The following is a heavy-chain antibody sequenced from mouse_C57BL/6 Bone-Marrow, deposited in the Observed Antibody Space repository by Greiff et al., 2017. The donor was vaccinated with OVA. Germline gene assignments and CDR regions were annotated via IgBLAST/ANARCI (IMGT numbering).Heavy chain of an antibody. Sequence: VQLQQSGPELVKPGASVKISCKASGYTFTDYYMNWVKQSHGKSLEWIGDINPNNGGTSYNQKFKGKATLTVDKSSSTAYMELRSLTSEDSAVYYCARGGYYYGSLHYFDYWGQGTTLTVSS. CDR1: GYTFTDYY. CDR3: ARGGYYYGSLHYFDY. J-gene: IGHJ2*01. V-gene: IGHV1-26*01. CDR2: INPNNGGT. D-gene: IGHD1-1*01.